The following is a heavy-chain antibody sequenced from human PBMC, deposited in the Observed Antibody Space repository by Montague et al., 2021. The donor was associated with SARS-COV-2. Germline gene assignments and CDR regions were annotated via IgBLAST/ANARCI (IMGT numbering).Heavy chain of an antibody. CDR2: VYYSRSS. CDR3: VRDPAPSGSGTFYDY. CDR1: GDSVSHDF. J-gene: IGHJ4*02. V-gene: IGHV4-59*02. D-gene: IGHD1-26*01. Sequence: SETLSLTCTVSGDSVSHDFWTWIRQPPGKGLEWIGYVYYSRSSSYNPSLMCRVSIAVDTSKNQFSLRLSTVTAADTAMYYCVRDPAPSGSGTFYDYWGQGTLVAVSS.